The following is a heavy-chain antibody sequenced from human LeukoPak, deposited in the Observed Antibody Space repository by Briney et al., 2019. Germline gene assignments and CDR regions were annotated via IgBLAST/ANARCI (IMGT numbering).Heavy chain of an antibody. D-gene: IGHD6-25*01. CDR3: ARDNAAAWDY. V-gene: IGHV3-23*01. J-gene: IGHJ4*02. Sequence: GGTLRLSCAASEFTFSRYGMSWVRQAPGKGLEWVSSISGSSGSTYYADSVKGRFTISRDNAKNSVYLQMNSLRDEDTAVYYCARDNAAAWDYWGQGTLVTVSS. CDR2: ISGSSGST. CDR1: EFTFSRYG.